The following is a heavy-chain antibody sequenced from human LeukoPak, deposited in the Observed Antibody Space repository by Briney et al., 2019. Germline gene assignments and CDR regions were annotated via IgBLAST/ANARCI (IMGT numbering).Heavy chain of an antibody. CDR3: AGFFYDNSGDAFDL. J-gene: IGHJ3*01. V-gene: IGHV1-69*01. D-gene: IGHD3-22*01. CDR1: GGSFTFTSHA. CDR2: LIPIYGSA. Sequence: ASVKVSCKASGGSFTFTSHAISWVRQAPGQGLGWMGGLIPIYGSANYAQKFQGRVTITSDESTRTVYMELSSLRPEDSAVYYCAGFFYDNSGDAFDLWGQGTMVTVSS.